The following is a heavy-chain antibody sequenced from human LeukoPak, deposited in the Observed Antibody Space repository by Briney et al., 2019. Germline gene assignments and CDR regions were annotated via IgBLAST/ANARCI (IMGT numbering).Heavy chain of an antibody. D-gene: IGHD2-21*02. CDR1: GGSISSSSYY. J-gene: IGHJ5*02. CDR2: IYYSGST. V-gene: IGHV4-31*03. Sequence: PSETLSLTCTVSGGSISSSSYYWGWIRQPPGKGLEWIGYIYYSGSTYYNPSLKSRVTISVDTSKNQFSLKLSSVTAADTAVYYCARGLLFSWSDPWGQGTLVTVSS. CDR3: ARGLLFSWSDP.